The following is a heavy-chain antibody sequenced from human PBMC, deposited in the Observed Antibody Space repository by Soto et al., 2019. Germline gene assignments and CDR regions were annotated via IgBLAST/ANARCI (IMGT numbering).Heavy chain of an antibody. CDR3: AREGINNYNEYYFDS. J-gene: IGHJ4*02. CDR1: GFTFSTYS. CDR2: ISGSGNYT. V-gene: IGHV3-21*01. Sequence: GGSLRLSCAASGFTFSTYSMNWVRQAPGKGLEWVSSISGSGNYTHYADFLRGRFTISRDNAKTSLYLQMNSPRAEDTAVYYCAREGINNYNEYYFDSWGQGTVVTVSS. D-gene: IGHD4-4*01.